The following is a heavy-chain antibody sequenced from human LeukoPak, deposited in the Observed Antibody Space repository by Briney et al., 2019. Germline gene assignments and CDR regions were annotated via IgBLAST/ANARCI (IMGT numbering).Heavy chain of an antibody. CDR2: ISAYNGYT. V-gene: IGHV1-18*01. J-gene: IGHJ3*01. Sequence: ASVKVSCKASGYTFTSYGVTWVRQAPGQGLEWMGWISAYNGYTIYGQTVQGRVTMTTDTSTSTAYMELRSLRSDDTAVYYCARDGHRRYYYGSSGREDVFDFWGQGTMVTVSS. CDR3: ARDGHRRYYYGSSGREDVFDF. D-gene: IGHD3-22*01. CDR1: GYTFTSYG.